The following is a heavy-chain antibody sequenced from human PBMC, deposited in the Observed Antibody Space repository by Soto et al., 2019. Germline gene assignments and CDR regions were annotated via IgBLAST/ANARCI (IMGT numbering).Heavy chain of an antibody. CDR1: NASISSRKW. CDR2: IYHSGSI. Sequence: QVQLQESGPGLVKPSGTLSLTCTVSNASISSRKWWTWVRQTPGKGLEWIGEIYHSGSINHNPSLKSRVTMPVDKSNNQFSLKMTSVTAADTAVYYCASKFGELLADAFDIWGQGTVVTVSS. D-gene: IGHD3-10*01. V-gene: IGHV4-4*02. CDR3: ASKFGELLADAFDI. J-gene: IGHJ3*02.